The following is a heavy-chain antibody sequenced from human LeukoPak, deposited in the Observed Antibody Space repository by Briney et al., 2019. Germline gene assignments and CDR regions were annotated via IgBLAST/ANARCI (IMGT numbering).Heavy chain of an antibody. Sequence: PGGSLRLSCAASGFTFSTYAMHWVRQAPGKGLEWVAVISYDGSNKYYADSVKGRFTISRDNSKNTLYLQMNSLRAEDTAVYYCARDAVPNYGSGKTDYWGQGTLVTVSS. CDR2: ISYDGSNK. CDR3: ARDAVPNYGSGKTDY. J-gene: IGHJ4*02. D-gene: IGHD3-10*01. CDR1: GFTFSTYA. V-gene: IGHV3-30-3*01.